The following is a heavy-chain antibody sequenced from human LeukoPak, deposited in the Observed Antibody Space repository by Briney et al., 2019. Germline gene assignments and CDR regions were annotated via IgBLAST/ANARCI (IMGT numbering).Heavy chain of an antibody. J-gene: IGHJ4*02. CDR3: TRRQWTAYAIGDY. D-gene: IGHD2-8*01. Sequence: GESLKISCKGSGFSFTSYWIAWVRQMPGKGLEWMGIIYPGDSETRYNPAFQGQVTISADKSNTTAYLQWSSPKASDTAIYYCTRRQWTAYAIGDYWGQGTLVTVSS. CDR2: IYPGDSET. CDR1: GFSFTSYW. V-gene: IGHV5-51*01.